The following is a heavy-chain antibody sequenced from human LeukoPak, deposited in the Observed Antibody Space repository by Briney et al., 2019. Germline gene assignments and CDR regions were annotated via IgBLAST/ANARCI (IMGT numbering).Heavy chain of an antibody. CDR1: GGSISSYY. Sequence: SETLSLTCTVSGGSISSYYWTWIRQPAGKGLEWIGRIYTGGSTNYNPSLKSRVTMSLDTSKNQFSLKLTSVTAADTAVYYCARGGAYYLWTFDIWGQGTMVTVFS. D-gene: IGHD3-16*01. CDR3: ARGGAYYLWTFDI. V-gene: IGHV4-4*07. J-gene: IGHJ3*02. CDR2: IYTGGST.